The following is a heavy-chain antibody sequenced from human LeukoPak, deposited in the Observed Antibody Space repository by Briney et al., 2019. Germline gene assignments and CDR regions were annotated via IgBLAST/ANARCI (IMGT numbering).Heavy chain of an antibody. CDR3: ARAYSSSWYVDY. Sequence: ASVKVSCKASGYTFTSYGISWVRQAPGQGLEWMGWISAYNGNTNYAQKLQGRVAMATDTSTSTAYMELRSLRSDDTAVYYCARAYSSSWYVDYWGQGTLVTVSS. CDR1: GYTFTSYG. CDR2: ISAYNGNT. V-gene: IGHV1-18*01. J-gene: IGHJ4*02. D-gene: IGHD6-13*01.